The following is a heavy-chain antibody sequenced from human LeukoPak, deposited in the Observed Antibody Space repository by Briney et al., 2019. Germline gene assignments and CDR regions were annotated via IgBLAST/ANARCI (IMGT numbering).Heavy chain of an antibody. J-gene: IGHJ6*02. CDR3: ARDPTISSISNYYYYGMDV. CDR1: GGSISGSSYY. V-gene: IGHV4-39*02. CDR2: IYYSGST. Sequence: SETLSLTCTVSGGSISGSSYYWGWIRQPPGKGLEWIGSIYYSGSTYYNPSLKSRVTISVDTSKNQFSLKLSSVTAADTAVYYCARDPTISSISNYYYYGMDVWGQGTTVTVSS. D-gene: IGHD3-3*01.